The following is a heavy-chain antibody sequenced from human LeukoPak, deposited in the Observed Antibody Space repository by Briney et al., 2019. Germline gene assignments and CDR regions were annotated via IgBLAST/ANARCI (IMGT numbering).Heavy chain of an antibody. V-gene: IGHV3-53*04. Sequence: PGGSLRLSCAASGFTVSGNYMSWVRQAPGKGLEWVSVIYSGGSTYYADFVKGRFTISRHNSKNTLYLQMNSLRAEDTAVYYCARDQLAPYYYDSSGYSPGYYGMDVWGQGTTVTVSS. CDR3: ARDQLAPYYYDSSGYSPGYYGMDV. CDR2: IYSGGST. J-gene: IGHJ6*02. D-gene: IGHD3-22*01. CDR1: GFTVSGNY.